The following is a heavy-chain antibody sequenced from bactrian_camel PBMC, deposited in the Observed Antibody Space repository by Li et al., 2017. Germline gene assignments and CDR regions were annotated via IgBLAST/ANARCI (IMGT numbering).Heavy chain of an antibody. J-gene: IGHJ4*01. CDR3: VTLRRVDYAAFAR. CDR2: IDWSGGST. Sequence: QLVESGGGLVQPGGSLRLSCAASGLTFDDYAMGWFRQAPGEEREGVSCIDWSGGSTIYADSVKGRFTISRDNAKNTLYLQMNSLKPEDTAVYYCVTLRRVDYAAFARWGQGTQVTVS. V-gene: IGHV3S60*01. CDR1: GLTFDDYA. D-gene: IGHD4*01.